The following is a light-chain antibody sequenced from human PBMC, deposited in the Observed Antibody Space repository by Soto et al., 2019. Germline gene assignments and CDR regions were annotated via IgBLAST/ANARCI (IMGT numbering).Light chain of an antibody. Sequence: EIVLTQSPATLSLSPGERATLSCRPSQSVSSYLAWYQQKPGQAPRLLIYDAVNRATGIPARFSGSGSGTDFTLTISSLEPEDFAVYYCQQRSNWLTVGGGTKVEIK. CDR2: DAV. J-gene: IGKJ4*01. V-gene: IGKV3-11*01. CDR3: QQRSNWLT. CDR1: QSVSSY.